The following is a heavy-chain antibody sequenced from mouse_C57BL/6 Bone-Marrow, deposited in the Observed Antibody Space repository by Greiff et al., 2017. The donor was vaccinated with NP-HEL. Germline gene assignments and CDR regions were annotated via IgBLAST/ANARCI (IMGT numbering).Heavy chain of an antibody. D-gene: IGHD3-2*02. CDR2: IYPGNSDT. J-gene: IGHJ2*01. Sequence: VQLQQSGTVLARPGASVKMSCKTSGYTFTSYWMHWVKQRPGQGLEWIGAIYPGNSDTSYNQKFKGKAKLTAVTSASTAYMELSSLTNEDSAVYYCTKGAQRVFFDYWGQGTTLTVSS. V-gene: IGHV1-5*01. CDR1: GYTFTSYW. CDR3: TKGAQRVFFDY.